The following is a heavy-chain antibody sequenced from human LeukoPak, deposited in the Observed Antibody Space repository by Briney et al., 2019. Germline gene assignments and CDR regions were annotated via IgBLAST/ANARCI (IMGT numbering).Heavy chain of an antibody. CDR2: ISHNGRA. CDR1: IGSMKDYY. Sequence: SETLSLTCTMSIGSMKDYYWTWIRQPPGKGLEWIGYISHNGRANYSPSLNSRVSISVDTSKNQFSLRLDSVTAADTAVYYCASPLVGTTDYWGQGTLVTVS. CDR3: ASPLVGTTDY. V-gene: IGHV4-59*01. J-gene: IGHJ4*02. D-gene: IGHD1-26*01.